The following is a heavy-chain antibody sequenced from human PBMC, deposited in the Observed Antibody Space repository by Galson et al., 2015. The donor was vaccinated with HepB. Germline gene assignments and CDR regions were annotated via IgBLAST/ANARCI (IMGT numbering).Heavy chain of an antibody. V-gene: IGHV3-15*01. J-gene: IGHJ4*02. CDR3: TTLVSGL. D-gene: IGHD3/OR15-3a*01. CDR1: GFTFSNAW. CDR2: IKSNAEGGTT. Sequence: SLRLSCAASGFTFSNAWMQWVRQAPGKGLEWVGRIKSNAEGGTTDYAARLRGRITISRDDSASTVYLQMNSLKTEDTAVYYCTTLVSGLWGQGALVTVSS.